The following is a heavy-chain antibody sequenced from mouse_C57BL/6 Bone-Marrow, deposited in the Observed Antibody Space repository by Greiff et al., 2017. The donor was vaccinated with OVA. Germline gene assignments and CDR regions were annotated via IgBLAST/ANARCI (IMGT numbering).Heavy chain of an antibody. CDR3: ARNSDGYNDY. V-gene: IGHV7-3*01. J-gene: IGHJ2*01. CDR1: GFTFTDYY. D-gene: IGHD2-3*01. Sequence: EVKLVESGGGLVQPGGSLSLSCAASGFTFTDYYMSWVRQPPGKALEWLGFIRNKANGYTTEYSASVKGRFTISRDNSQSILYLQMNALGAEDSATWYCARNSDGYNDYWGQGTTLTVSS. CDR2: IRNKANGYTT.